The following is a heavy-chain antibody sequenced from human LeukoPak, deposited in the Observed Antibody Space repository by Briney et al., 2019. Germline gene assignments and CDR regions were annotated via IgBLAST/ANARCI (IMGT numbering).Heavy chain of an antibody. V-gene: IGHV1-18*01. CDR1: GYTFTSYG. D-gene: IGHD6-13*01. CDR3: ARDTRQQQLVRSVDY. J-gene: IGHJ4*02. Sequence: ASVKVSCKASGYTFTSYGISWVRQAPGQGLEWMGWISAYNGNTNYAQKLQGRVTMTTDTSTSTAYMELRSLRSDDTAVYYCARDTRQQQLVRSVDYWGRGTLVTVSS. CDR2: ISAYNGNT.